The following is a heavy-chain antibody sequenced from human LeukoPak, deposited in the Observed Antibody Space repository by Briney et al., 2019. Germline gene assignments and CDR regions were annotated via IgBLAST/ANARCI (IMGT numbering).Heavy chain of an antibody. J-gene: IGHJ6*02. D-gene: IGHD6-6*01. Sequence: GASVKVSCKASGYTFTSYDINWVRQATGQGLEWMGWMNPNSGNTGYAQKFQGRVTMTRNTSISTAYMELSSLRSEDTAVYYCARDKEYSSSSAYYYGMDVWGQGTTVTVSS. CDR2: MNPNSGNT. CDR3: ARDKEYSSSSAYYYGMDV. V-gene: IGHV1-8*01. CDR1: GYTFTSYD.